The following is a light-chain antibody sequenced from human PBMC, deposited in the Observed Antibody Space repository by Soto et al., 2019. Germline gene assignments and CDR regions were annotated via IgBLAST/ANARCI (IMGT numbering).Light chain of an antibody. J-gene: IGKJ1*01. Sequence: DILMTQSHSTLSASVGDRVTITCRASQSISSWLAWYQQKPGKAPKLLIFKASSLESGVPSRFSGSGSWTDFTVTIRSLQPDNFTTYYCQVYSSYWPFGQGTKVDIK. CDR1: QSISSW. CDR2: KAS. V-gene: IGKV1-5*03. CDR3: QVYSSYWP.